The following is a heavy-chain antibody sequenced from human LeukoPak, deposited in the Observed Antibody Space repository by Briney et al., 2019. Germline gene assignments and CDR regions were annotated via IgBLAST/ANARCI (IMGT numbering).Heavy chain of an antibody. J-gene: IGHJ4*02. CDR1: GFNFSNYE. CDR2: ISGSGSTI. V-gene: IGHV3-48*03. D-gene: IGHD3-16*01. Sequence: QPGGSLRLSCAGSGFNFSNYEMNWVRQAPGKGLEWVSYISGSGSTIYYADSVKGRFTISRDNAKKSLYLQMNSLRAEDTAVYYCTRRGDWGQGTLVTVSS. CDR3: TRRGD.